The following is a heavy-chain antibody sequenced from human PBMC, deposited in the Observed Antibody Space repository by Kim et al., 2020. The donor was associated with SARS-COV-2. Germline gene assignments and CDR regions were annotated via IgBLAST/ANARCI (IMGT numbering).Heavy chain of an antibody. J-gene: IGHJ6*02. CDR2: ISWDGGST. CDR1: GFTFDDYT. CDR3: AKDSLSSSLTTYYYYGMDV. D-gene: IGHD6-6*01. Sequence: GGSLRLSCAASGFTFDDYTMHWVRQAPGKGLEWVSLISWDGGSTYYADSVKGRFTISRDNSKNSLYLQMNSLRTEDTALYYCAKDSLSSSLTTYYYYGMDVWGQGTTGPLSS. V-gene: IGHV3-43*01.